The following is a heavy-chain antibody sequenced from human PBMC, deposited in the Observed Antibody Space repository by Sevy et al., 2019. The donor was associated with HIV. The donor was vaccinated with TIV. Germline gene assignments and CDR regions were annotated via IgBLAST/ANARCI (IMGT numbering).Heavy chain of an antibody. V-gene: IGHV3-23*01. Sequence: GGSLRLSCVVSGYSFSSYAISWVRQAPGKGLEWVSTMNGRGGSTYYADSVKGRFTISRDNPKNTLFLQMINLRVDDTAIYDCARAVLRIAAAASACYDNWGQGTLVTVSS. CDR2: MNGRGGST. J-gene: IGHJ4*02. CDR1: GYSFSSYA. D-gene: IGHD6-13*01. CDR3: ARAVLRIAAAASACYDN.